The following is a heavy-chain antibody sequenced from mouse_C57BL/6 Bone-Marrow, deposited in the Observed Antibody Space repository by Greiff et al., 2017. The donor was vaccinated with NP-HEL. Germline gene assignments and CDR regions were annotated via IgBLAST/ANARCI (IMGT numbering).Heavy chain of an antibody. V-gene: IGHV1-19*01. CDR2: INPYNGGT. CDR1: GYTFTDYY. CDR3: ASSTTDSLLFDY. D-gene: IGHD1-1*01. Sequence: VQLQQSGPVLVKPGASVKMSCKASGYTFTDYYMNWVKQSHGKSLEWIGVINPYNGGTSYHQKFKGQATLTVGKSSSTAYMELNSLTSEDSAVYYCASSTTDSLLFDYWGQGTTLTVSS. J-gene: IGHJ2*01.